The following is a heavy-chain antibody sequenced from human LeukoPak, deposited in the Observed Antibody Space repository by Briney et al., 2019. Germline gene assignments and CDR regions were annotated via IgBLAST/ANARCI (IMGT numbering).Heavy chain of an antibody. CDR3: ARQYSNNWYDDRGWFDP. Sequence: SETLSLTCTVSGGSISSRPYYWGWVRQPPGKGLEWIGTISYSGTTYYSPSLKSRVTISLDTSKNQFSLKLSSVTAADTAIYYCARQYSNNWYDDRGWFDPWGQGTLVTVSS. CDR1: GGSISSRPYY. V-gene: IGHV4-39*07. D-gene: IGHD6-13*01. J-gene: IGHJ5*02. CDR2: ISYSGTT.